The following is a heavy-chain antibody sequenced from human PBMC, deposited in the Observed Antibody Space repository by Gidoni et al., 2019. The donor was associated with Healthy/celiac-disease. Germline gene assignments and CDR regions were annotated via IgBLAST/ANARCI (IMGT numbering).Heavy chain of an antibody. CDR1: GFTFSSYS. D-gene: IGHD3-3*01. CDR2: ISSSSSYI. Sequence: EVQLVESGGGLVKPGGSLRLSCAASGFTFSSYSMNWVRQAPGKGLDWVSSISSSSSYIYYADSVKGRFTISRDNAKNSLYLQMNSLRAEDTAVYYCARESNTYDFWSGYYPQPFDYWGQGTLVTVSS. CDR3: ARESNTYDFWSGYYPQPFDY. J-gene: IGHJ4*02. V-gene: IGHV3-21*01.